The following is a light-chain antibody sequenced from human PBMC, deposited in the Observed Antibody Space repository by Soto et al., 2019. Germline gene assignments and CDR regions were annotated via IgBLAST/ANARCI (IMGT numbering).Light chain of an antibody. CDR3: QQHNSYPWT. J-gene: IGKJ1*01. Sequence: DIQMTQSPSTLSASVGDRATITCRASQSISSWLAWYQHKSGKVPKLLIYKASSLESGVSSMFSGSGAGTEFTLTISCLQPDDFATYYCQQHNSYPWTFGQGTKVEIK. CDR1: QSISSW. CDR2: KAS. V-gene: IGKV1-5*03.